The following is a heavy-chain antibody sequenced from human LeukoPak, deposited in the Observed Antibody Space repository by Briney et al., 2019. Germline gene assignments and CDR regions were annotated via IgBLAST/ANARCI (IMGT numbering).Heavy chain of an antibody. D-gene: IGHD6-13*01. CDR2: ISGSGGST. J-gene: IGHJ4*02. Sequence: GGSLRLSCAVSGFTFSSYAMSWVRQAPGKGLEWVSAISGSGGSTYYADSVKGRFTISRDNSKNTLYLQMNSLRAEDTAVYYCAKDYSSSWYYFDYWGQGTLVTVSS. CDR1: GFTFSSYA. CDR3: AKDYSSSWYYFDY. V-gene: IGHV3-23*01.